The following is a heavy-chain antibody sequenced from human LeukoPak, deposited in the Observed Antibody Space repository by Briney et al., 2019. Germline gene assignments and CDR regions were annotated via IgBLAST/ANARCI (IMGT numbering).Heavy chain of an antibody. CDR3: ASISDSGYMYYYYYYGMDV. D-gene: IGHD5-12*01. Sequence: KPSETLSLTCTVSGGSISSSSYSWGWIRQPPGKGLEWIGSIYYSGSTYYNPSLKSRVTISVDTSKNQFSLKLSSVTAADTAVYYCASISDSGYMYYYYYYGMDVWGQGTTVTVSS. V-gene: IGHV4-39*01. J-gene: IGHJ6*02. CDR1: GGSISSSSYS. CDR2: IYYSGST.